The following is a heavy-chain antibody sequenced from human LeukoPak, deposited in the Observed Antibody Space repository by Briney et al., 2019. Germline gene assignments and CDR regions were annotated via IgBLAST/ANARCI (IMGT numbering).Heavy chain of an antibody. V-gene: IGHV3-11*01. J-gene: IGHJ3*02. CDR3: ARATHDSSAVDAFDI. CDR1: GFTFRDYF. Sequence: GGSLRLSCAASGFTFRDYFMSWIRQAPGKGLEWVAYTNTAGNTKYYADSMKGRFTISRDNAKNSLYLQMNTLRAEDTAVYYCARATHDSSAVDAFDIWGQGTMVTVSP. D-gene: IGHD3-22*01. CDR2: TNTAGNTK.